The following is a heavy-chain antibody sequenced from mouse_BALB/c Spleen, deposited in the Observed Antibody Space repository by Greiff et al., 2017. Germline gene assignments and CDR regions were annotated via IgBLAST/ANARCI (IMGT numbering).Heavy chain of an antibody. CDR3: ARAYYGNYVDWYFDV. D-gene: IGHD2-10*01. J-gene: IGHJ1*01. CDR2: IWAGGST. CDR1: GFSLTSYG. V-gene: IGHV2-9*02. Sequence: QVQLQQSGPGLVAPSQSLSITCTVSGFSLTSYGVHWVRQPPGKGLEWLGVIWAGGSTNYNSALMSRLSISKDNSKSQVFLKMNSLQTDDTAMYYCARAYYGNYVDWYFDVWGAGTTVTVSS.